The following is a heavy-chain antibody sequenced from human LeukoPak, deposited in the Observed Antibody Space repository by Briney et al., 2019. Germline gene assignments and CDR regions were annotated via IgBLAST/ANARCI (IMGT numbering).Heavy chain of an antibody. CDR3: ARDRSAMVRGIFDY. Sequence: GGSLRLSCAASGFTFSSYSMNWVRQAPGKGLEWVSSISSSSSYIYYADSVKGRFTISRGNAKNSLYLQMNSLRAEDTAVYYCARDRSAMVRGIFDYWGQGTLVTVSS. D-gene: IGHD3-10*01. J-gene: IGHJ4*02. V-gene: IGHV3-21*01. CDR1: GFTFSSYS. CDR2: ISSSSSYI.